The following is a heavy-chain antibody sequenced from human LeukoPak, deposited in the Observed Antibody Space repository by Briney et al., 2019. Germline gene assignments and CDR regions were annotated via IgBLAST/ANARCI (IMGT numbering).Heavy chain of an antibody. CDR3: ALRGSYYDSSGYRSVGAFDI. V-gene: IGHV4-59*08. D-gene: IGHD3-22*01. J-gene: IGHJ3*02. CDR2: IYYSGST. CDR1: GGSISNYY. Sequence: SETLSLTCTVSGGSISNYYWTWIRQPPGKGLEWTGYIYYSGSTYYNPSLKSQVTISVDTSKNQFSLKLSSVTAADTAVYYCALRGSYYDSSGYRSVGAFDIWGQGTMVTVSS.